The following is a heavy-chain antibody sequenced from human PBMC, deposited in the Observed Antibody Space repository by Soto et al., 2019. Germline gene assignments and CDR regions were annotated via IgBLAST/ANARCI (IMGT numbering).Heavy chain of an antibody. D-gene: IGHD3-10*01. Sequence: PSETLSLTCTVSGGSISSSSYYWGWIRQPPGKGLEWIGSIYYSGSTYYNPSLKSRVTISVDTSKNQFSLKLSSVTAADTAVYYCARAPLWTRFGELFVWFDPWGQGTLVTVSS. CDR2: IYYSGST. V-gene: IGHV4-39*07. CDR1: GGSISSSSYY. J-gene: IGHJ5*02. CDR3: ARAPLWTRFGELFVWFDP.